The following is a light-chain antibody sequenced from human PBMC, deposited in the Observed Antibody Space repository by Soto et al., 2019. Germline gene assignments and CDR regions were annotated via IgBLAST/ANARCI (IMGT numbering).Light chain of an antibody. CDR1: QSVSSY. Sequence: EIVLTQSPATLSLSPGERATLSCRASQSVSSYLAWYQQKPGQAPMLLIYDASNRATGIPARFSGSGSGTYFTLTISSLETEDFAVYYCQQRSNWPFPFGPGTKVDIK. V-gene: IGKV3-11*01. CDR2: DAS. J-gene: IGKJ3*01. CDR3: QQRSNWPFP.